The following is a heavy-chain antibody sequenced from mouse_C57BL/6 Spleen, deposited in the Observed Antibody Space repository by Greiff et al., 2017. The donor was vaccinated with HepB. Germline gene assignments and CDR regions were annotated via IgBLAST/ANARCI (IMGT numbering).Heavy chain of an antibody. D-gene: IGHD1-1*01. CDR1: GYTFTSYW. CDR3: ARYYYGSSYEWYFDV. Sequence: QVQLQQPGAELVMPGASVKLSCKASGYTFTSYWMHWVKQRPGQGLEWIGEIDPSDSYTNYNQKFKGKSTLTVDKSSSASSMQLSSLTSEDSAVYYCARYYYGSSYEWYFDVWGTGTTVTVSS. CDR2: IDPSDSYT. J-gene: IGHJ1*03. V-gene: IGHV1-69*01.